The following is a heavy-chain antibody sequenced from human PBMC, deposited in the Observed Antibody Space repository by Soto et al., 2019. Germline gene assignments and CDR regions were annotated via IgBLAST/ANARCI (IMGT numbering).Heavy chain of an antibody. D-gene: IGHD1-1*01. CDR3: AKYTGIRGYSWFDP. J-gene: IGHJ5*02. CDR1: VFTFSSYA. Sequence: PRGALVVSCAASVFTFSSYAMSWVRQAPGKGLDWVSAISGSGGSTYYADSVKGRFTISIDNSKNTLYLQMNSLRAEDTAVYYCAKYTGIRGYSWFDPWGQGTMVTVSS. V-gene: IGHV3-23*01. CDR2: ISGSGGST.